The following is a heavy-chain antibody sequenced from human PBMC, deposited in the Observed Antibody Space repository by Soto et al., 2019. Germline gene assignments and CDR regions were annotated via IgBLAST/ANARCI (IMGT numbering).Heavy chain of an antibody. CDR1: GYSFSSYW. CDR3: ARRVAVPGSFEY. CDR2: IYPGDSES. D-gene: IGHD2-2*01. V-gene: IGHV5-51*03. Sequence: EVQLVQSGAEVKKPGESLKISCKASGYSFSSYWIGWVRQMPGKGLEWMGIIYPGDSESRYSPSFQGQVTMSADKSISTAYLQWSSLKASDTAMYYCARRVAVPGSFEYWGQGTLVTVSS. J-gene: IGHJ4*02.